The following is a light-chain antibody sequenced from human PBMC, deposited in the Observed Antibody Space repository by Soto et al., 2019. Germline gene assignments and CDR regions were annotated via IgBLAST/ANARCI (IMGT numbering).Light chain of an antibody. CDR3: QHYGSSPQT. CDR2: GAS. Sequence: EIVLTQSPGTLSLSPGDTATLSCTASQSLSSSHLAWYQQKTGQAPRLLIYGASGRSTGVTDRFSGGGSGTDFARTISRLEPEDFAVYYCQHYGSSPQTFGQGTKVEIK. J-gene: IGKJ1*01. V-gene: IGKV3-20*01. CDR1: QSLSSSH.